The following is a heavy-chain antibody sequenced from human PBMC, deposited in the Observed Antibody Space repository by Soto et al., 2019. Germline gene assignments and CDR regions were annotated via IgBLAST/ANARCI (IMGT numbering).Heavy chain of an antibody. CDR3: ARDLSPYSDYYDESSSETWFDP. CDR1: GFSFSDYY. V-gene: IGHV3-11*01. CDR2: ISKSGSII. D-gene: IGHD3-22*01. J-gene: IGHJ5*02. Sequence: GFLRLSCAASGFSFSDYYMSWIRQPPGKGLEWVSYISKSGSIIHYADSVKGRFTISRDNAKNSLYLQMNSLRAEDTALYYCARDLSPYSDYYDESSSETWFDPWGQGTLVTVSS.